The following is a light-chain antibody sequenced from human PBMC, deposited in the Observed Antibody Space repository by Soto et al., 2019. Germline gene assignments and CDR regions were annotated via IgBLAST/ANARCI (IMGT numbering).Light chain of an antibody. V-gene: IGLV1-40*01. CDR1: TYNIGAGYD. CDR2: GNS. Sequence: QPVLTQPPSVSGAPGQRVTISCTGNTYNIGAGYDVHWYQQLPGTAPKLLIYGNSNRPSGVPDRFSGSKSGTSASLAITGLQAEDEADYYCQSYDSSLSGSGVFGGGTQLTVL. CDR3: QSYDSSLSGSGV. J-gene: IGLJ2*01.